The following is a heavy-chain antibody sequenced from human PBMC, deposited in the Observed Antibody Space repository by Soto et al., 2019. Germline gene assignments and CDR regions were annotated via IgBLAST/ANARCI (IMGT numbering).Heavy chain of an antibody. CDR3: ARGDPQWLVTDY. J-gene: IGHJ4*02. Sequence: ASVKVSCKASGGTFSSYAISWVRQAPGQGLEWMGGIIPIFGTANYAQKFQGRVTITADESTSTAYMELSSLRSEDTAVYYCARGDPQWLVTDYWGQGTLVTVSS. CDR1: GGTFSSYA. D-gene: IGHD6-19*01. V-gene: IGHV1-69*13. CDR2: IIPIFGTA.